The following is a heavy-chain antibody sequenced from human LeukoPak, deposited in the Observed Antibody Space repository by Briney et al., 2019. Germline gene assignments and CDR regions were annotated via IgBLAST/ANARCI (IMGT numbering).Heavy chain of an antibody. D-gene: IGHD6-13*01. CDR3: ARDPAAAAYYFDY. CDR1: GGTFSSYA. Sequence: ASVKVSCKASGGTFSSYAISWVRQAPGQGLEWMGGIIPIFGTANYAQKLQGRVTMTTDTSTSTAYMELRSLRSDDTAVYYCARDPAAAAYYFDYWGQGTLVTVSS. CDR2: IIPIFGTA. V-gene: IGHV1-69*05. J-gene: IGHJ4*02.